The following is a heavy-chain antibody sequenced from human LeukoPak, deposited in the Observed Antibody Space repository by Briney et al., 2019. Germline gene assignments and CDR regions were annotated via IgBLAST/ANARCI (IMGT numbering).Heavy chain of an antibody. CDR1: GFTFSSYS. D-gene: IGHD2-15*01. J-gene: IGHJ6*03. Sequence: PGRSLRLSCAASGFTFSSYSMNWVRQAPGKGLEWVSYISSSSSTIYYADSVKGRFTISRDNAKNSLYLQMNSLRAEDTAVYYCARDGYCSGGSCYLHYYYYYYMDVWGKGTTVTVSS. V-gene: IGHV3-48*01. CDR2: ISSSSSTI. CDR3: ARDGYCSGGSCYLHYYYYYYMDV.